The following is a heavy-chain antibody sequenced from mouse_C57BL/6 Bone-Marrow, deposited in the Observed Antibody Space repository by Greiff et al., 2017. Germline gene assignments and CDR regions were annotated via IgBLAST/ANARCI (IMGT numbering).Heavy chain of an antibody. CDR2: IYPGSGGT. CDR1: GYTFTSYW. Sequence: VQLQQPGAELVKPGASVKMSCKASGYTFTSYWITWVKQRPGESLEWIGDIYPGSGGTNYNEKCKSKATLTVDTSSSTAYMQLSSLTSEDSAVYYCAREGVVKGWFAYWGQGTLVTVSA. V-gene: IGHV1-55*01. D-gene: IGHD1-1*02. J-gene: IGHJ3*01. CDR3: AREGVVKGWFAY.